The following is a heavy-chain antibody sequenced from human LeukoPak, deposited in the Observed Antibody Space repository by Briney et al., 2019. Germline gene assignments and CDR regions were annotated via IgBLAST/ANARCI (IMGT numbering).Heavy chain of an antibody. V-gene: IGHV3-74*01. CDR1: GFTFSSYW. Sequence: PGGSLRLSCAASGFTFSSYWMHWVRQAPGKGLVWVSRINSDGSSTSYADSVKGRFTISRDNAKNTLYLQMNSLRAEDTAVYYCARSKGCSGGSCSRRFDPWGQGTLVTVSS. J-gene: IGHJ5*02. D-gene: IGHD2-15*01. CDR2: INSDGSST. CDR3: ARSKGCSGGSCSRRFDP.